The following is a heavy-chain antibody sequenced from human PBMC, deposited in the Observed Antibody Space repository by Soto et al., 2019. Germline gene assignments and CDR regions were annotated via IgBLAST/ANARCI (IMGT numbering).Heavy chain of an antibody. Sequence: QLQLQESGPGLVKPSETLSLTCTVSGGSISSSSYYWGWIRQPPGKGLEWIGSIYYIGSTYYNPSLKSRVTISVNTSKNPFSLKLSSVTAADTAVYYCARSMTTVVTLDYWGQGTLVSVSS. CDR3: ARSMTTVVTLDY. V-gene: IGHV4-39*01. CDR2: IYYIGST. J-gene: IGHJ4*02. CDR1: GGSISSSSYY. D-gene: IGHD4-17*01.